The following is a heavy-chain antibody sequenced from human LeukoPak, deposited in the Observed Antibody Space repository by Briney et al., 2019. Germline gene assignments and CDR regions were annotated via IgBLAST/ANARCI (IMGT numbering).Heavy chain of an antibody. Sequence: GGSLRLSCAASGFTVSSNYMSWVRQAPGKGLEWVSVIYSGGSTYYADSVKGRFTISRDSSKNTLCLQMNSLRAEDTAVYYCARGTRLGDYVGYYFDYWGQGTLVTVSS. CDR3: ARGTRLGDYVGYYFDY. D-gene: IGHD4-17*01. CDR2: IYSGGST. CDR1: GFTVSSNY. J-gene: IGHJ4*02. V-gene: IGHV3-66*01.